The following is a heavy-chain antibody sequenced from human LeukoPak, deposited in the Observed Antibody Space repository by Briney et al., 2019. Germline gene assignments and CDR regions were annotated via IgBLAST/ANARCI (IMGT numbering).Heavy chain of an antibody. V-gene: IGHV4-59*01. CDR2: IYYSGST. J-gene: IGHJ6*02. CDR3: ARQRIQLWLTGYYYGMDV. Sequence: SETLSLTCTVSGGSIRSYYWSWIRQPPGKGLEWIGYIYYSGSTNYNPSLKSRVTISVDTSKNQFSLKLSSVTAADTAVYYCARQRIQLWLTGYYYGMDVWGQGTTVTVSS. D-gene: IGHD5-18*01. CDR1: GGSIRSYY.